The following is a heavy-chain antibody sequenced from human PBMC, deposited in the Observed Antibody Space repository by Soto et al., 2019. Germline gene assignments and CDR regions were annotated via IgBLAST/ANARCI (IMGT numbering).Heavy chain of an antibody. D-gene: IGHD2-15*01. CDR2: IYSGTT. J-gene: IGHJ4*02. V-gene: IGHV4-30-2*01. Sequence: QVQLQESASGPVKPSQTLSLTCAVSGVSISSGGYSWGWIRQPPGKGMEWIGYIYSGTTHYNPSLKSRVTISMDRSKNQVSLSLKSVTAADTAVYYCAREDSGAFFDFWGQGNLVTVSS. CDR1: GVSISSGGYS. CDR3: AREDSGAFFDF.